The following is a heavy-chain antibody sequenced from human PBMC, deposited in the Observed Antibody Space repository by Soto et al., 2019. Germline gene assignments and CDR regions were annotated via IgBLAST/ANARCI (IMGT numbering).Heavy chain of an antibody. Sequence: SETLSLTCTVSGGSISSYYWSWIRQPPGKGLEWIGYIYYSGSTNYNPSLKSRVTISVDTSKNQFSLKLSSVTAADTAVYYCARDLLSYDFWSGHDGFDIWGQGTMVTVSS. J-gene: IGHJ3*02. V-gene: IGHV4-59*01. D-gene: IGHD3-3*01. CDR3: ARDLLSYDFWSGHDGFDI. CDR1: GGSISSYY. CDR2: IYYSGST.